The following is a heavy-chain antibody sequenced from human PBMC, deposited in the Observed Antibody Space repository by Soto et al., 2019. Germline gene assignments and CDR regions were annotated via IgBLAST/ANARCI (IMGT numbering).Heavy chain of an antibody. Sequence: SVKVSGKASGGTFSSYAISWVRQAPGQGLEWMGGIIPIFGTANYAQKFQGRVTITADKSTSTAYMELSSLRSEDTAVYYCARAIVVVNHYYYYGMDVWGQGTTVTVSS. J-gene: IGHJ6*02. V-gene: IGHV1-69*06. CDR3: ARAIVVVNHYYYYGMDV. CDR1: GGTFSSYA. D-gene: IGHD3-22*01. CDR2: IIPIFGTA.